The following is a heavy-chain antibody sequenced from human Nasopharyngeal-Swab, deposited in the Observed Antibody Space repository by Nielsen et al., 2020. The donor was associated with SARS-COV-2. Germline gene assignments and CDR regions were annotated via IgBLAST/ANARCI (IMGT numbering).Heavy chain of an antibody. Sequence: SETLSLTCTVSGGSISSYYWSWIRQPPGKGLEWIGYMYYSGSTKYNPSLKSRVTLSVDRSKNQFSLRLSSVTAADTAVYYCARRYFDSLYGMDVWGQGTTVTVSS. D-gene: IGHD3-9*01. J-gene: IGHJ6*02. CDR2: MYYSGST. CDR1: GGSISSYY. V-gene: IGHV4-59*01. CDR3: ARRYFDSLYGMDV.